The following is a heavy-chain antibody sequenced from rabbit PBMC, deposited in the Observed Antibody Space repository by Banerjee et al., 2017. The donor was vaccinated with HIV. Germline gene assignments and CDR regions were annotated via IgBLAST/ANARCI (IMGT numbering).Heavy chain of an antibody. CDR1: GFSFNNKYV. D-gene: IGHD1-1*01. V-gene: IGHV1S45*01. CDR2: INSSSGNT. J-gene: IGHJ2*01. Sequence: QQQLVESGGGLVKPGASLTLSCKASGFSFNNKYVMCWVRQAPGKGLEWIACINSSSGNTVYARWAKGRFTISKTSSTTVTLQMTSLTAADTATYFCARGGYYAGDGYAAWGPGTLVTVS. CDR3: ARGGYYAGDGYAA.